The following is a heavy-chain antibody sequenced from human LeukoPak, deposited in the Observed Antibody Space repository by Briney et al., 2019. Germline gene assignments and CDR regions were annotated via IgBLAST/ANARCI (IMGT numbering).Heavy chain of an antibody. CDR1: GGSISGYY. J-gene: IGHJ5*02. CDR3: ARDRGQQSPGWFDP. CDR2: IYSSGTT. V-gene: IGHV4-4*07. Sequence: SETLSLTCTVSGGSISGYYWSWIRQSAGKGLEWIGRIYSSGTTNYNPSLKSRVTMSVDTSKNQFSLKLSSVTAADTAVYYCARDRGQQSPGWFDPWGQGTLVTVSS. D-gene: IGHD6-13*01.